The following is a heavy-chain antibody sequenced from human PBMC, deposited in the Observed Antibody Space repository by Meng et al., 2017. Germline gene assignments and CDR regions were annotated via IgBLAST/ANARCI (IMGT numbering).Heavy chain of an antibody. D-gene: IGHD3-10*01. CDR3: ATLPRRITMVRGGWFDP. CDR1: GYALTELA. CDR2: FDPEDGET. Sequence: QGRRVQAGDEVNEPWASCKVSCKVSGYALTELAMHWGRQAPGKGLEWMGGFDPEDGETIYAQKFQGRVTMTEDTSTDTAYMELSSLRSEDTAVYYCATLPRRITMVRGGWFDPWGQGTLVTVSS. V-gene: IGHV1-24*01. J-gene: IGHJ5*02.